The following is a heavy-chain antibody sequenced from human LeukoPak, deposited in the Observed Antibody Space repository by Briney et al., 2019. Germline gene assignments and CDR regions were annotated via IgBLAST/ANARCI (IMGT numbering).Heavy chain of an antibody. J-gene: IGHJ3*02. Sequence: GGSLRLSCATSGLTFSNYGMHWVRQAPGKGVEGVAFIRVDGSNKYYADSVKGRFTIARANSKHTLHLQMNSLRAEDTAVYYCARGQRWLQFDAFDIWGQGTMVTVSS. CDR3: ARGQRWLQFDAFDI. D-gene: IGHD5-24*01. CDR1: GLTFSNYG. V-gene: IGHV3-30*02. CDR2: IRVDGSNK.